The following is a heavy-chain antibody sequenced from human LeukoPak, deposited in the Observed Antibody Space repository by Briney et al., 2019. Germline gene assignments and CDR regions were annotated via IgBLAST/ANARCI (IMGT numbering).Heavy chain of an antibody. Sequence: GGSLRLSCAASGFTFSRYAMHWVRQAPGKGLEWVAVISYDGSNKYYADSVKGRFTISRDNSKNTLYLQMNSLRAEDTAVYYCARVGRAYCGGDCQDAFDIWGQGTMVTVSS. CDR3: ARVGRAYCGGDCQDAFDI. CDR1: GFTFSRYA. J-gene: IGHJ3*02. D-gene: IGHD2-21*02. CDR2: ISYDGSNK. V-gene: IGHV3-30*04.